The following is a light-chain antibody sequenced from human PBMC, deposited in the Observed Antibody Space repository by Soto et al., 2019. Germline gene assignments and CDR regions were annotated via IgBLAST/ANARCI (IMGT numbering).Light chain of an antibody. CDR1: SSDIGFYNY. Sequence: SVLTQPASVSGSPGQSITISCTGTSSDIGFYNYVSWYQHHPGKAPKLMIHDVSNRPSGVSNRFSGSKSGNTAPLTISGLQPEDEADYFCSSYTTSSTLLFGGGTKLTVL. V-gene: IGLV2-14*03. CDR3: SSYTTSSTLL. CDR2: DVS. J-gene: IGLJ2*01.